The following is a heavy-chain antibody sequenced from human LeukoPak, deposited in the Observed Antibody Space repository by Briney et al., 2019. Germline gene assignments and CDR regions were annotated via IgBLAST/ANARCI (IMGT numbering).Heavy chain of an antibody. Sequence: ASVKVSCKASGYTFTGYYMHWVRQAPGQGLEWMGWINPNSGGTNYAQKFQGWVTMTRDTSISTAYMELSRLRSDDTAVYYCARDSPPYYDFWSGYYDAEYFQHWGRAPWSPSPQ. V-gene: IGHV1-2*04. CDR2: INPNSGGT. CDR1: GYTFTGYY. D-gene: IGHD3-3*01. CDR3: ARDSPPYYDFWSGYYDAEYFQH. J-gene: IGHJ1*01.